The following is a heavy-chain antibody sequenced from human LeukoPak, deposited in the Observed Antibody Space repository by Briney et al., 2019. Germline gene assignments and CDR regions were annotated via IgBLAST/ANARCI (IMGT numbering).Heavy chain of an antibody. CDR3: ARGGLGWWFGDPYYFDY. V-gene: IGHV3-7*01. D-gene: IGHD3-10*01. CDR2: IKQDGSEK. CDR1: GFTFSSYW. Sequence: GGSLRLSCAASGFTFSSYWMSWVRQAPGKGLEWVANIKQDGSEKYYVDSVKGRFTISRDNAKNSLYLQMNSLRAEDTAVYYCARGGLGWWFGDPYYFDYWGQGTLVTVSS. J-gene: IGHJ4*02.